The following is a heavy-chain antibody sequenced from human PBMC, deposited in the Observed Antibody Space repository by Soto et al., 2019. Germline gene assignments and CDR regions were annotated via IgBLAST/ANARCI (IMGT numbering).Heavy chain of an antibody. Sequence: EVQLLESGGGLVQPGGSLRLSCAASGFTFSSYAMSWVRQAPGKGLEGFSAISGSGGSTYYADSVKGRFTISRDNSKNTLYLQMNSLRAEDTAVYYCAKKSSNYYDSSGYSDYWGQGTLVTVSS. D-gene: IGHD3-22*01. CDR3: AKKSSNYYDSSGYSDY. CDR1: GFTFSSYA. CDR2: ISGSGGST. V-gene: IGHV3-23*01. J-gene: IGHJ4*02.